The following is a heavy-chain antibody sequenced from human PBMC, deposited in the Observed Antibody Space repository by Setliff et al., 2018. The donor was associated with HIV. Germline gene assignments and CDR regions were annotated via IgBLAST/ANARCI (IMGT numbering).Heavy chain of an antibody. CDR2: ISSDSTDI. Sequence: GGSLRLSCAASGFTFSNYNMNWVRQAPGKGLEWVSSISSDSTDIYYADSMKGRFTISRDNAKNSLYLQMSSRGAEDTAVYYCTTIVGFCSSTRCYSDYCGQGTLVTVSS. V-gene: IGHV3-21*01. CDR1: GFTFSNYN. CDR3: TTIVGFCSSTRCYSDY. J-gene: IGHJ4*02. D-gene: IGHD2-2*01.